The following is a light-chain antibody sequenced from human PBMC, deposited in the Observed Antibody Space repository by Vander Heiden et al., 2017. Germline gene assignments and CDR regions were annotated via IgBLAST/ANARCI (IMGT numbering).Light chain of an antibody. Sequence: QSALAPPASVSGSPGQSITISCTGTSSDVGAYNYVSWYQQHPDKAPKLMIYDVTNRPSGVSNRFSGSKSGNTASLTISGLQAEDEADYYCSAYTSSTTRVFGGGTKLIVL. CDR2: DVT. J-gene: IGLJ3*02. CDR3: SAYTSSTTRV. V-gene: IGLV2-14*01. CDR1: SSDVGAYNY.